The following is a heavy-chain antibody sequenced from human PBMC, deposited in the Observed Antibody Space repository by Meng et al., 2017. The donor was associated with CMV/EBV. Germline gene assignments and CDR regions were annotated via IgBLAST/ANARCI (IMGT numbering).Heavy chain of an antibody. D-gene: IGHD5-18*01. CDR2: ISAYNGNT. CDR1: GYTFTSYG. Sequence: VSVKVSCKASGYTFTSYGISWVRQAPGQGLEWMGWISAYNGNTNYAQKLQGRVTMTTDTSTSTAYMELRSLRSDDTAVYYCARDGYSYGYLASNTDYWGQGTLVTVSS. CDR3: ARDGYSYGYLASNTDY. V-gene: IGHV1-18*01. J-gene: IGHJ4*02.